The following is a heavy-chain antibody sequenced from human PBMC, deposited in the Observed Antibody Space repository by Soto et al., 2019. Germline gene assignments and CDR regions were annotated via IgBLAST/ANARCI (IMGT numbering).Heavy chain of an antibody. Sequence: PSETLSLTCTVSGGSISSYYWSWIRQPPGKGLEWIGYIYYSGSTNYNPSLKSRVTISVDTSKNQFSLKLSSVTAADTAVYYCARGIAAAGTYDYWGQGPLVTVS. V-gene: IGHV4-59*01. D-gene: IGHD6-13*01. J-gene: IGHJ4*02. CDR1: GGSISSYY. CDR3: ARGIAAAGTYDY. CDR2: IYYSGST.